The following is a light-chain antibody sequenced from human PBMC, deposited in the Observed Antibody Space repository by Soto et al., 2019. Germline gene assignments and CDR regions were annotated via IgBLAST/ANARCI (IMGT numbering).Light chain of an antibody. Sequence: DIQMTQSPSSLSASIGDRVTITCQASQNITNNLSWYHQKPGKAPKLLIYSASYLQSGVPSNFSGSGSGTDFTLSIVTLQPEDSGTYFCQQSYRLPLTFGGGTKVDIK. CDR1: QNITNN. J-gene: IGKJ4*01. CDR2: SAS. V-gene: IGKV1-39*01. CDR3: QQSYRLPLT.